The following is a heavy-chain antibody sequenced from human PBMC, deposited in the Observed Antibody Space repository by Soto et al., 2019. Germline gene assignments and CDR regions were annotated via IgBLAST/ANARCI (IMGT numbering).Heavy chain of an antibody. CDR1: GVSISSGVDY. CDR2: IYYSENT. V-gene: IGHV4-30-4*01. Sequence: PSETLSLTCTGSGVSISSGVDYWSWIRQPPGKGLEWIGYIYYSENTYSNPSLKSRVAISGDTSKNQFSLKLSSVTAADTAVYYCARGPSGDKVHYWGQGALVTVS. D-gene: IGHD7-27*01. J-gene: IGHJ4*02. CDR3: ARGPSGDKVHY.